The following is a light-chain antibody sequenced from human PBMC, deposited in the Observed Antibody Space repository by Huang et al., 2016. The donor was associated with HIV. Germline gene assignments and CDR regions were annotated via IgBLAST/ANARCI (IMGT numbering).Light chain of an antibody. V-gene: IGKV3-15*01. Sequence: EIVMAQSPATLSVSPGERATLSCRASLSFSSDLAWYQHKPGQAPRLLIYGASTRATGIPARFSGSGSGTEFTLTISSLKSEDSAGYYCQQYNNWWTFGQGTKVEI. J-gene: IGKJ1*01. CDR3: QQYNNWWT. CDR2: GAS. CDR1: LSFSSD.